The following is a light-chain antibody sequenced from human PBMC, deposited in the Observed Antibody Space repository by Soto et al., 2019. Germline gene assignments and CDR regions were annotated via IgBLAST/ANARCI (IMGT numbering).Light chain of an antibody. V-gene: IGKV3-11*01. CDR3: QQRTTWPLT. CDR1: QSVSSY. CDR2: DTS. J-gene: IGKJ4*01. Sequence: EIVLTQSPATLSLSPGERATLSCRASQSVSSYLAWYQRKPGQAPRLLIYDTSNRATGIPARFSGSGSGTYFTLTISSLEPEDFAVYFCQQRTTWPLTFGGGTKVEIK.